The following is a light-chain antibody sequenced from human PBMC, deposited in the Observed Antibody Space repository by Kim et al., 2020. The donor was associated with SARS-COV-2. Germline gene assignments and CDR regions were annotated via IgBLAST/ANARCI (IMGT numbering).Light chain of an antibody. CDR3: QQYDTFWA. CDR2: KAS. CDR1: QSISSW. J-gene: IGKJ1*01. V-gene: IGKV1-5*03. Sequence: SASIGDIVTITGRACQSISSWFAWYQQKPGNAPKHLIYKASSLGSGVPSRFSGSGSGTEFTLTISSLQPEDFATYYYQQYDTFWAFGQGTKVDIK.